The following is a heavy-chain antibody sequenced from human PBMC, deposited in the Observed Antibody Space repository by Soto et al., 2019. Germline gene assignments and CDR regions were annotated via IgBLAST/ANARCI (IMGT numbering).Heavy chain of an antibody. CDR2: IWYDGSNK. D-gene: IGHD3-22*01. V-gene: IGHV3-33*08. Sequence: GGSLRLSCAASGFTFSSYGMHWVRQAPGKGLEWVAVIWYDGSNKYYADSVKGRFTISRDNSKNTLYLQMNSLRAEDTAVYYCARGPYYYDSGNDAFDIWGQAPMVTVSS. CDR1: GFTFSSYG. CDR3: ARGPYYYDSGNDAFDI. J-gene: IGHJ3*02.